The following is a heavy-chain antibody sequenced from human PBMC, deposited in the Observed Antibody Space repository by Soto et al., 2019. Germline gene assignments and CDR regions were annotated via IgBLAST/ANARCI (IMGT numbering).Heavy chain of an antibody. CDR2: ISSSGSTI. J-gene: IGHJ3*02. CDR3: SREGGSDAFDI. CDR1: GFTFSSYE. Sequence: GESLKISCAASGFTFSSYEMNWVRQAPGKGLEWVSYISSSGSTIYYADSVKGRFTISRDNAKNSLYMQMNSLIAEDTAVYYCSREGGSDAFDIWGQGTMVTVSS. D-gene: IGHD3-16*01. V-gene: IGHV3-48*03.